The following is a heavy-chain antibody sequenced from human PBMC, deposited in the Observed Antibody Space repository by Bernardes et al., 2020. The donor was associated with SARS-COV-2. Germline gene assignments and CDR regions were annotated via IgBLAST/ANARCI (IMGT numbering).Heavy chain of an antibody. CDR2: IYYSGST. Sequence: SETLSLTCTVSGGSISSYYWSWIRQPPGKGLEWIGYIYYSGSTNYNPSLKSRVTISVDTSKNQFSLKLSSVTAADTAMYYCAKLSCGGSCSNFGWHFDLWGRGTLVSVSS. J-gene: IGHJ2*01. D-gene: IGHD2-21*02. CDR1: GGSISSYY. V-gene: IGHV4-59*01. CDR3: AKLSCGGSCSNFGWHFDL.